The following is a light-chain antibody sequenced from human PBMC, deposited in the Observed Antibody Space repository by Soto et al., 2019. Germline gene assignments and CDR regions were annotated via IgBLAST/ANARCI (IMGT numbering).Light chain of an antibody. CDR3: QHFVNSLTWT. J-gene: IGKJ1*01. CDR1: QGISRS. CDR2: AAS. Sequence: IQLTQSPSSLSASMGDRVTITCRASQGISRSLAWYQQKPGKAPKVLIYAASTLQSGVPSRFSGSGSGTDFTLTISRLEPEDFAVYYCQHFVNSLTWTFGQGTKVEIK. V-gene: IGKV1-9*01.